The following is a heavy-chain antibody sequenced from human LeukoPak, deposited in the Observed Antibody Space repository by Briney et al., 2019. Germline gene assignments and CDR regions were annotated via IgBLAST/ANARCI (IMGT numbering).Heavy chain of an antibody. Sequence: SETLSLTCTVSGGSISSYYWSWIRQPPGKGLEWIGYIYYSGSTNYNPSLKSRVTISVDTSKNQFSLKLSSVTAADTAVYYCASSTYYDILTGNNWFDPWGQGTLVTVSS. CDR2: IYYSGST. D-gene: IGHD3-9*01. V-gene: IGHV4-59*01. J-gene: IGHJ5*02. CDR3: ASSTYYDILTGNNWFDP. CDR1: GGSISSYY.